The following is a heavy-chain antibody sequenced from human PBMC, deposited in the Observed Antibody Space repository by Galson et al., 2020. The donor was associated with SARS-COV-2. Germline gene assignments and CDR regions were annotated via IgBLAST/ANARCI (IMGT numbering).Heavy chain of an antibody. CDR3: ARTKLRFLEWHQLGAFDI. Sequence: SETLSLTCTVSGGSISSGSYYWSWIRQPAGKGLEWIGRIYTSGSTNYNPSLKSRVTISVDTSKNQFSLKLSSVTAADTAVYYCARTKLRFLEWHQLGAFDIWGQGTMVTVSS. CDR2: IYTSGST. V-gene: IGHV4-61*02. D-gene: IGHD3-3*01. CDR1: GGSISSGSYY. J-gene: IGHJ3*02.